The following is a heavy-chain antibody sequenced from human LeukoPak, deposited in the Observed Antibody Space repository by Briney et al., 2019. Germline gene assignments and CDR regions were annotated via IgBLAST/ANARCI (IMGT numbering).Heavy chain of an antibody. J-gene: IGHJ4*02. Sequence: GASVKVSCKASGYMFIDYHLHWVRQAPGQGLEWMGRINPNSGDTDYAQNFWGRVTMTRDTSLSTAYMALSSLRADDTAVYFCARDKWLRDYWGQGTLVTVSS. V-gene: IGHV1-2*06. D-gene: IGHD5-12*01. CDR3: ARDKWLRDY. CDR1: GYMFIDYH. CDR2: INPNSGDT.